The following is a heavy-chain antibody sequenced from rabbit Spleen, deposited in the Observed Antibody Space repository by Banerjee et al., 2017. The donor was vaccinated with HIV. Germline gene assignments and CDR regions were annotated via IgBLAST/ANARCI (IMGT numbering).Heavy chain of an antibody. CDR2: INAVTGKT. J-gene: IGHJ3*01. CDR1: GFSFTYSDY. Sequence: QSLEESGGDLVKPGASLTLTCTASGFSFTYSDYMCWVRQPPGKGLQWIACINAVTGKTLYATWAKGRFTISRASSTTVFLQMTRLTAADTATYFCARDLPEIVGWNFGFWGQGTLVTVS. CDR3: ARDLPEIVGWNFGF. D-gene: IGHD1-1*01. V-gene: IGHV1S40*01.